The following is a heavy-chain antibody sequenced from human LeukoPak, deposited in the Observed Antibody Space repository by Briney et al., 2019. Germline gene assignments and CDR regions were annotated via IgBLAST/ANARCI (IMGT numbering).Heavy chain of an antibody. CDR2: IYPADSDT. Sequence: GESLKISCEHFGYDFSTYWIGWVRQMPGKGLDWMGVIYPADSDTRYSPSFQGQVTISADKSISTAYLQWSSLKASDTAMYYCARLGYYGSGSYYYMDVWGKGTTVTISS. D-gene: IGHD3-10*01. V-gene: IGHV5-51*01. CDR1: GYDFSTYW. J-gene: IGHJ6*03. CDR3: ARLGYYGSGSYYYMDV.